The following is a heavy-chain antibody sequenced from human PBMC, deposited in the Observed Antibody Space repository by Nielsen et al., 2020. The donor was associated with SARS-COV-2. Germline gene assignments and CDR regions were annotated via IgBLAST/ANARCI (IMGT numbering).Heavy chain of an antibody. CDR2: IYYSGST. Sequence: SETLSLTCPVSGGTISSGDYYWSWIRQPPGKGLEWIGYIYYSGSTYYNPSLKSRVTISVDTSKNQFSLKLSSVTVADTAVYYCARVASLFGDNPVDYWGQGTLVTVSS. J-gene: IGHJ4*02. V-gene: IGHV4-30-4*01. CDR1: GGTISSGDYY. D-gene: IGHD3-10*02. CDR3: ARVASLFGDNPVDY.